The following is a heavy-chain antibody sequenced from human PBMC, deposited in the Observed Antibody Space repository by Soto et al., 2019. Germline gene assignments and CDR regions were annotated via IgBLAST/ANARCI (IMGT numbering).Heavy chain of an antibody. CDR2: ISTDNGNT. D-gene: IGHD2-21*01. Sequence: QVHLVQSGAEVRKPGASVKVSCKASGYSFTSYGISWVRQAPGQGLEWMGWISTDNGNTNYAHNLHGRVSMTIDPSTSTAYMELWSLGSDDTAVYYCARDVTDTSLFFYYAGMDVWGQGTTVTVSS. J-gene: IGHJ6*02. CDR3: ARDVTDTSLFFYYAGMDV. V-gene: IGHV1-18*01. CDR1: GYSFTSYG.